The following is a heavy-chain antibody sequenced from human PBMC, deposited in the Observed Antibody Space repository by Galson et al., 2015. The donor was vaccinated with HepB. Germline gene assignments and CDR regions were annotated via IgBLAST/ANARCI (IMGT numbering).Heavy chain of an antibody. CDR3: ARVRERYCGGDCYYFDY. CDR2: IIPIFGTA. D-gene: IGHD2-21*02. Sequence: SVKVSCKASGGTFSSYAISWVRQAPGQGLEWMGGIIPIFGTANYAQKFQGRVTITADESTSTAYMELSSLRSEDTAVYYCARVRERYCGGDCYYFDYWGQGTLVTVSS. J-gene: IGHJ4*02. CDR1: GGTFSSYA. V-gene: IGHV1-69*13.